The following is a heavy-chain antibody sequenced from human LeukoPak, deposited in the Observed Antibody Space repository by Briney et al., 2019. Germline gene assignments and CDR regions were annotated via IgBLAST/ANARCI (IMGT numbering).Heavy chain of an antibody. CDR1: GGTFSSYA. J-gene: IGHJ3*02. V-gene: IGHV1-18*01. CDR2: ISAYNGNT. Sequence: ASVKVSCKASGGTFSSYAISWVRQAPGQGLEWMGWISAYNGNTNYAQKLQGRVTMTTDTSTSTAYMELRSLRSDDTAVYYCARVARSYYGGNSVPVMGAFDIWGQGTMVTVSS. D-gene: IGHD4-23*01. CDR3: ARVARSYYGGNSVPVMGAFDI.